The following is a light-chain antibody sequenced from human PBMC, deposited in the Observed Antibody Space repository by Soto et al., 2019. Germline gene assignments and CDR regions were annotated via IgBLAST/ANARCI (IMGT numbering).Light chain of an antibody. CDR2: EVT. Sequence: QSVLTQPASVSGSPGQSITISCTGTSSDVGGYKYVSWNQQYPGKAPKLMIYEVTKRPSGVSDRFSGSKSGNTASLTISGLQAEDEADYYCSSYTSSSTYVFGSGSKVTVL. V-gene: IGLV2-14*01. CDR3: SSYTSSSTYV. CDR1: SSDVGGYKY. J-gene: IGLJ1*01.